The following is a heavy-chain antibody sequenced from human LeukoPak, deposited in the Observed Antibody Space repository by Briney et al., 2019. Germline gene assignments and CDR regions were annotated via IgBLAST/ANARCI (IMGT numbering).Heavy chain of an antibody. CDR2: ISYIGST. CDR3: ARDLVTVTKGFDI. CDR1: AASFSSHY. D-gene: IGHD4-17*01. Sequence: PSETLSLTCVVSAASFSSHYWTWIRQSPGKGLEWIGYISYIGSTNYNPSLKSRVTISIDTSRNQFSLKLRSVTAADTAVYYCARDLVTVTKGFDIWGQGTMVSVSS. V-gene: IGHV4-59*11. J-gene: IGHJ3*02.